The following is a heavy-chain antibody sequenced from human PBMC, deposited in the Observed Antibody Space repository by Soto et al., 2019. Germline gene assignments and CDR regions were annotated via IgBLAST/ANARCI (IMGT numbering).Heavy chain of an antibody. D-gene: IGHD3-16*01. CDR3: AHSRNLITEDAQVGDFDY. J-gene: IGHJ4*02. V-gene: IGHV2-5*02. Sequence: HITLKESGPTLVKPTQTLTLTCSFAGFSLTTDGVGVGWVRQPPGEALEWLALIYWDDDERYSPSLKTRLTITKDPSKNQVVLIMTNMDPVDTATYYCAHSRNLITEDAQVGDFDYYGQGTLVTVSS. CDR1: GFSLTTDGVG. CDR2: IYWDDDE.